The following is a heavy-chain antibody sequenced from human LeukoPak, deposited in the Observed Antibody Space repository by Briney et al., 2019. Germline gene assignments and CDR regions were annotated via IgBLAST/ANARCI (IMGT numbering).Heavy chain of an antibody. V-gene: IGHV4-4*02. D-gene: IGHD3-9*01. CDR1: GGSINSTNW. CDR3: ARVGFGYLDWLYLQPQNWLDP. CDR2: IFHSGST. J-gene: IGHJ5*02. Sequence: SETLSLTCAVSGGSINSTNWWSWVRQPPGKGLEWIGEIFHSGSTNYNPSLKSRVTISLDKSKNQFSLKLTSVTAADTAVYYCARVGFGYLDWLYLQPQNWLDPWGQGTLVTVSS.